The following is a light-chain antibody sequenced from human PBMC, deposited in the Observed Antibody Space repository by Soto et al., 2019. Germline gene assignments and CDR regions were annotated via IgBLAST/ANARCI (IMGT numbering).Light chain of an antibody. CDR1: QSVGSY. CDR2: GAS. V-gene: IGKV3-11*01. J-gene: IGKJ2*01. Sequence: EIVLTQSPATLSLSPGDRVTLSCRASQSVGSYLAWYQQKPGQAPRLLIYGASNRATGIPARFSGSGSGTDFTPTISSLEPEDFAVYFCQNRNNWPPDATFGQGTRLEIK. CDR3: QNRNNWPPDAT.